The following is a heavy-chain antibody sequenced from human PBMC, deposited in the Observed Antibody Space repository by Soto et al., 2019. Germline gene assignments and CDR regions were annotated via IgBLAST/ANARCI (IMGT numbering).Heavy chain of an antibody. V-gene: IGHV4-59*08. CDR3: ARRGGDNALDV. CDR1: GGSISSYY. D-gene: IGHD4-17*01. CDR2: IYYSGST. Sequence: SETLSLTCTVSGGSISSYYWSWIRQPPGKGLEWIGYIYYSGSTNYNPSLKSRVTISVDTSKNQFSLKLSSVTAADTAVYYCARRGGDNALDVWGKGTTVTVSS. J-gene: IGHJ6*04.